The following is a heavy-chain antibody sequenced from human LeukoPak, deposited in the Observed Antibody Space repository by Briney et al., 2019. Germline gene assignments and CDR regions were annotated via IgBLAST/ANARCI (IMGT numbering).Heavy chain of an antibody. CDR3: ARGFGSYGYITGWFDP. D-gene: IGHD5-18*01. Sequence: KPSETLSLTCTVSGGSISSSSYYWGWIRQPPGKGLGWIGSIYYSGSTYYNPSLKSRVTISVDTSKNQFSLKLSSVTAADTAVYYCARGFGSYGYITGWFDPWGQGTLVTVSS. V-gene: IGHV4-39*07. CDR1: GGSISSSSYY. J-gene: IGHJ5*02. CDR2: IYYSGST.